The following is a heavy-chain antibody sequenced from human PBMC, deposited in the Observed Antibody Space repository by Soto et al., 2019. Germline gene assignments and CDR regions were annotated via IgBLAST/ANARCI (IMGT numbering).Heavy chain of an antibody. D-gene: IGHD5-18*01. V-gene: IGHV4-30-2*01. CDR1: GGSISSGGYS. J-gene: IGHJ4*02. CDR2: IYHSGST. CDR3: ARLRGYSYGVIDY. Sequence: QLQLQESGSGLVKPSQTLSLTCAVSGGSISSGGYSWSWIRQPPGKGLEWIGYIYHSGSTYYNPSLKSRVTISVDRSKNQFSLMLSSVTAADTAVYYCARLRGYSYGVIDYWGQGTLVTVFS.